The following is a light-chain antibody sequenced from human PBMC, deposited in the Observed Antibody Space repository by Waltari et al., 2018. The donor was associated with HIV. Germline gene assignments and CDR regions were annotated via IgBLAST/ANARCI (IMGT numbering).Light chain of an antibody. CDR2: WAS. CDR1: QTLLYSSNNKNY. V-gene: IGKV4-1*01. Sequence: DLLMTQSPVSLAVSLGARATINCQSRQTLLYSSNNKNYLAWYQHKPGQPPKLLIYWASTRQSGVPDRFSGSGSGTNFTLTINKLQSEDVATYYCQQYYRTPLTFGGGTKVGLK. J-gene: IGKJ4*01. CDR3: QQYYRTPLT.